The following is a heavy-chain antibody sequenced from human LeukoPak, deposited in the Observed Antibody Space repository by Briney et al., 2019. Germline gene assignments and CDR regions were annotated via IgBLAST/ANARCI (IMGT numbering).Heavy chain of an antibody. CDR3: AREGPPSGSPGKSAFDI. CDR1: GGTFSSYA. D-gene: IGHD2-15*01. V-gene: IGHV1-69*04. CDR2: IIPILGIA. J-gene: IGHJ3*02. Sequence: SVKVSCKASGGTFSSYAISWVRQAPGQGLEWMGRIIPILGIANYAQKFQGRVTITADKSTSTAYMELSSLRSEDTAVYYCAREGPPSGSPGKSAFDIWGQGTMVTVSS.